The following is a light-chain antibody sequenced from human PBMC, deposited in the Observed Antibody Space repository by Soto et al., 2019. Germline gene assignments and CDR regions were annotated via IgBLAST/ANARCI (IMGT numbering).Light chain of an antibody. J-gene: IGKJ2*01. CDR1: QTVSSRY. CDR3: QQYGRAPPFT. V-gene: IGKV3-20*01. CDR2: GAS. Sequence: EIVLTQSPGTLSLSPGERATLSCRASQTVSSRYLAWYQQKPGQAPRLLMYGASNRATGIPDRFSGSGSGTDFTLTISRLEPEVFAVYFCQQYGRAPPFTFGQGT.